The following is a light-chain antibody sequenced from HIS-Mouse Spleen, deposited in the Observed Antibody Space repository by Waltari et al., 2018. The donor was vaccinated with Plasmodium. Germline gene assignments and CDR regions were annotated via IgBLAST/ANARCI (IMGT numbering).Light chain of an antibody. J-gene: IGLJ3*02. V-gene: IGLV3-10*01. CDR3: YSTDSSGNHRV. CDR2: EDS. Sequence: SYELTQPPSVSVSPGQTARITCSGDALPKKYAYCYQQESGQAPVLVIYEDSKRPSGIPERFSGSSSGTMATLTISGAQVEDEADYYCYSTDSSGNHRVFGGGTKLTVL. CDR1: ALPKKY.